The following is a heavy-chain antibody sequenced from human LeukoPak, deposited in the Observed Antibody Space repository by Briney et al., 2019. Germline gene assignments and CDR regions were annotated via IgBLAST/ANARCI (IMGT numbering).Heavy chain of an antibody. V-gene: IGHV1-46*01. CDR3: ARVKWLREALTNGMDV. J-gene: IGHJ6*02. CDR2: INPSGGST. Sequence: GASVKVSCKASGYTFTSYGISWVRQAPGQGLEWMGIINPSGGSTSYAQKFQGRVTMTRDTSTSTVYMELSSLRSEDTAVYYCARVKWLREALTNGMDVWGQGTTVTVSS. CDR1: GYTFTSYG. D-gene: IGHD5-12*01.